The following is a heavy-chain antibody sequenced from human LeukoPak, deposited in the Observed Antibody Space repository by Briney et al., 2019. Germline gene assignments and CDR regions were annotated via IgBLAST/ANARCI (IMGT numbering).Heavy chain of an antibody. J-gene: IGHJ4*02. Sequence: PGGSLRLSCAASGFTFSSYSMNWVRQAPGKGLEWVSYISSSSSTIYYADSVKGRFTISRDNAKNSLYLQMNSLRAEDTAVYYCAKVRVYYFDYWGQGTLVTVSS. CDR1: GFTFSSYS. D-gene: IGHD3-10*01. CDR3: AKVRVYYFDY. V-gene: IGHV3-48*01. CDR2: ISSSSSTI.